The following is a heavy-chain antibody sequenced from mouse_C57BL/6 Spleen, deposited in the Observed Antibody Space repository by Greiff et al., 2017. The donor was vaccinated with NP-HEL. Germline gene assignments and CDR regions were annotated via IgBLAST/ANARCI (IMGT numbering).Heavy chain of an antibody. D-gene: IGHD1-1*01. CDR1: GYAFSSSW. CDR3: ARGDGSSRAWFAY. J-gene: IGHJ3*01. Sequence: VKLVESGPELVKPGASVKISCKASGYAFSSSWMNWVKQRPGKGLEWIGRIYPGDGDTNYNGKFKGKATLTADKSSSTAYMQLSSLTSEDSAVYFCARGDGSSRAWFAYWGQGTLVTVSA. V-gene: IGHV1-82*01. CDR2: IYPGDGDT.